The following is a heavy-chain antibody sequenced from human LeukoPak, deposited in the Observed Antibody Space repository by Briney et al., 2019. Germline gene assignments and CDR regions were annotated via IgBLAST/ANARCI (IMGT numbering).Heavy chain of an antibody. V-gene: IGHV4-39*02. CDR3: ARESRSGYDGNWFDP. CDR2: IYYSGST. CDR1: GGSISSSSYY. J-gene: IGHJ5*02. Sequence: SETLSLTCTVSGGSISSSSYYWGWIRQPPGKGLEWIGSIYYSGSTYYNPSLKSRVTISVDTSKNQFSLKLSSVTAADTAVYYCARESRSGYDGNWFDPWGQGTLVTVSS. D-gene: IGHD5-12*01.